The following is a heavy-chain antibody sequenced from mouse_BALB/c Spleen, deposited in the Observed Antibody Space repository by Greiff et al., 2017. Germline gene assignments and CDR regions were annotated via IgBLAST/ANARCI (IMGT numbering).Heavy chain of an antibody. CDR1: GFTFSSYT. CDR2: ISNGGGST. V-gene: IGHV5-12-2*01. Sequence: DVHLVESGGGLVQPGGSLKLSCAASGFTFSSYTMSWVRQTPEKRLEWVAYISNGGGSTYYPDTVKGRFTISRDNAKNTLYLQMNSLKSEDTAMYYCARHLIYYGNYVAMDYWGQGTSVTVSS. J-gene: IGHJ4*01. D-gene: IGHD2-1*01. CDR3: ARHLIYYGNYVAMDY.